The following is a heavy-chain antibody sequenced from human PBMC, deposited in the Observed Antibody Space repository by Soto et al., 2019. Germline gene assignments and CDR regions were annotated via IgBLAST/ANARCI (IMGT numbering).Heavy chain of an antibody. Sequence: ASVKVSCKASGYTFTGYYMHWVRQAPGQGLEWMGWINPNSGGTNYAQKFQGRVTMTRDTSISTAYMELSRLRSDDTAVYYCARAVLAQGAFDIWGQGTMVTVSS. D-gene: IGHD3-3*01. CDR2: INPNSGGT. CDR3: ARAVLAQGAFDI. J-gene: IGHJ3*02. CDR1: GYTFTGYY. V-gene: IGHV1-2*02.